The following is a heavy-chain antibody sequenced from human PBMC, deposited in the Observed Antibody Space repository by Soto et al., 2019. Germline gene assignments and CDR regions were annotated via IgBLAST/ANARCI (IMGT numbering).Heavy chain of an antibody. D-gene: IGHD5-18*01. CDR2: IIPIFGTA. CDR1: GGTFSSYA. V-gene: IGHV1-69*13. CDR3: ARGLGGYNYASGYHYGMDV. Sequence: SVKVSCKASGGTFSSYAISWVRQAPGQGLEWMGGIIPIFGTANYAQKFLGRVTITADESTSTVYMELSSLRSEDTAVYYCARGLGGYNYASGYHYGMDVWGQGTTVTVSS. J-gene: IGHJ6*02.